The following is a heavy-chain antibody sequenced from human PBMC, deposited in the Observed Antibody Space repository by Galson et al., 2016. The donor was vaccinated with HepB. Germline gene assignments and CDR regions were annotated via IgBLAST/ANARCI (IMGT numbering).Heavy chain of an antibody. V-gene: IGHV3-7*01. D-gene: IGHD2-15*01. CDR3: ARESCQGYCLYHYYGMDV. Sequence: SLRLACAAAGFTFSSSWRGWVRQAPGKRLEWVANIKQDGSEKYYVDSVKGLFTISRDNAKNSLHLQMNSLRAEDTAVYYCARESCQGYCLYHYYGMDVWGQGTMVIVSS. J-gene: IGHJ6*01. CDR1: GFTFSSSW. CDR2: IKQDGSEK.